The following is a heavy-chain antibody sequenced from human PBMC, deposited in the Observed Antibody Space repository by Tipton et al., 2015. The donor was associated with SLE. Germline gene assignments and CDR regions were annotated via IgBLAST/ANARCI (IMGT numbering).Heavy chain of an antibody. CDR2: INHSGST. V-gene: IGHV4-34*01. J-gene: IGHJ4*02. CDR3: ARRRFFGY. CDR1: GGSFSGYY. Sequence: TLSLTCAVYGGSFSGYYWSWIRQPPGKGLEWIGEINHSGSTNYNPSLKSPVTISVDTSKNQFSLKLSSVTAAVTAVYYCARRRFFGYWGQGTLVPVSS.